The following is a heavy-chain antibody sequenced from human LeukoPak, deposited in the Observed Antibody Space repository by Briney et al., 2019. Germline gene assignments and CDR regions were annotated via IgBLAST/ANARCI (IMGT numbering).Heavy chain of an antibody. Sequence: GGSLRLSCAASGFTFSSHSMNWVRQAPGKGLEWVSYISSSSSARYYADSVKGRFTISRDDARNSLYLQMNSLRAEDTAAYYCARMSGSRLPGYWGQGTLVTVSS. CDR3: ARMSGSRLPGY. V-gene: IGHV3-48*01. CDR1: GFTFSSHS. J-gene: IGHJ4*02. CDR2: ISSSSSAR. D-gene: IGHD3-3*01.